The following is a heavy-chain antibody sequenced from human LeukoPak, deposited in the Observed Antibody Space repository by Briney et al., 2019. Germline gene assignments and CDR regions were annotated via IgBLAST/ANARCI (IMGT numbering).Heavy chain of an antibody. CDR2: IYHSGST. D-gene: IGHD1-14*01. V-gene: IGHV4-59*13. J-gene: IGHJ4*02. Sequence: SETLSLTCSVSGVTISTYSWIWLRQAPGKGLEWIGYIYHSGSTNYNPSLKSRVAISVDRPKNQLSLKLSSVTAADTAVYYCAKVGTTTAPPPPPLIDYWGQGTLVIVSS. CDR1: GVTISTYS. CDR3: AKVGTTTAPPPPPLIDY.